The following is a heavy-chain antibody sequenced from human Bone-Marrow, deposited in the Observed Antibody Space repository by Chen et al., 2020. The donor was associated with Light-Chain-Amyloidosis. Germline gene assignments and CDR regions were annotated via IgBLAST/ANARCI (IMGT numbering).Heavy chain of an antibody. V-gene: IGHV5-51*01. J-gene: IGHJ4*02. CDR2: IYPDDSDA. Sequence: VHLEQSGLEVKKPGESLKISCKGAGYTFPNYWIGWVGQMPGKGLEWMGVIYPDDSDARYSPSFEGQVTISADKSITTAYLQWRSLKASDTAMYYCARRRDGYNFDYWGQGTLVTVSS. D-gene: IGHD5-12*01. CDR1: GYTFPNYW. CDR3: ARRRDGYNFDY.